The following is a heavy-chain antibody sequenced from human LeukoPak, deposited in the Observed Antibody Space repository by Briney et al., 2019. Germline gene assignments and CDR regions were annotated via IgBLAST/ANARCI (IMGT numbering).Heavy chain of an antibody. CDR2: ISGSGGST. D-gene: IGHD1-26*01. V-gene: IGHV3-23*01. Sequence: GGSLRHSCEDSGFTFSTYAMSWVRQAPEKGLEWVSIISGSGGSTYYADSVKGRFTISRDNSKNTLYLQINSLRAEDTAAYYCAKMIRSGTQIDYWGQGTLVTASS. CDR3: AKMIRSGTQIDY. CDR1: GFTFSTYA. J-gene: IGHJ4*02.